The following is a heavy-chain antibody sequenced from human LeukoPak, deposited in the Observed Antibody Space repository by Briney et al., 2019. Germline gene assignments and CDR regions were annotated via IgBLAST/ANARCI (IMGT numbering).Heavy chain of an antibody. Sequence: PSETLSLTCTVSGYSISSGYYWGWIRQPPGKGLEWLGSTYHSGDTYCNPSLKSRVTISLDTSNNQFSLKLSSVTAADTAVYYCARSRYYYETSGYRDAFDIWGQGTMVTVSS. CDR3: ARSRYYYETSGYRDAFDI. D-gene: IGHD3-22*01. J-gene: IGHJ3*02. V-gene: IGHV4-38-2*02. CDR2: TYHSGDT. CDR1: GYSISSGYY.